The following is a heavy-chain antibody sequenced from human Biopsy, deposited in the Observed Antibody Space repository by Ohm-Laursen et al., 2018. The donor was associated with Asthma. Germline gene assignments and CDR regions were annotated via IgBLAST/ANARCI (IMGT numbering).Heavy chain of an antibody. Sequence: TLSLTCTVYGGYLTGHYWNWIRQPPGKGLEWIGEIDQSGYTNYNPSLKSRVTISADTSKNQFHLNLSSVTAADTAVYFRARATITGIRGWFDPWGQGTQVTVSS. J-gene: IGHJ5*02. CDR1: GGYLTGHY. D-gene: IGHD1-20*01. V-gene: IGHV4-34*01. CDR2: IDQSGYT. CDR3: ARATITGIRGWFDP.